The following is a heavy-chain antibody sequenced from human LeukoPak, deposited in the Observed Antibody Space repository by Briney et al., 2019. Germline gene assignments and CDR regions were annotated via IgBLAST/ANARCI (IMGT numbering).Heavy chain of an antibody. CDR1: GFTFSSYW. CDR3: AKDGGYSSGWYSGHDAFDI. J-gene: IGHJ3*02. Sequence: PGGSLRLSCAASGFTFSSYWMSWVRQAPGKGLEWVAVISYDGSNKYYADSVKGRFTISRDNSKNTLYLQMNSLRAEDTAVYYCAKDGGYSSGWYSGHDAFDIWGQGTMVTVSS. D-gene: IGHD6-19*01. CDR2: ISYDGSNK. V-gene: IGHV3-30*18.